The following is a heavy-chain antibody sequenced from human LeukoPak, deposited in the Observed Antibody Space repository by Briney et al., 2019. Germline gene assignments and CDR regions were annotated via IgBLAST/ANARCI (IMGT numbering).Heavy chain of an antibody. J-gene: IGHJ3*02. Sequence: SQTLSLTCTVSGGSISSGDYYWSWIRQPPGKGLEWIGYIYYSGSTYYNPSLKSRVTISVDTSKNQFSLKLSSVTAADTAVYYCASRGFPYYYGSGSYYPDAFDIWGQGTMVTVSS. CDR3: ASRGFPYYYGSGSYYPDAFDI. CDR2: IYYSGST. V-gene: IGHV4-30-4*01. D-gene: IGHD3-10*01. CDR1: GGSISSGDYY.